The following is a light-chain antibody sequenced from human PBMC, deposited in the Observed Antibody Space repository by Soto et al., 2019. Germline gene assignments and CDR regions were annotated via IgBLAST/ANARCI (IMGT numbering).Light chain of an antibody. CDR2: DVS. Sequence: PGERATLSCRASQSVSSSYLAWYQQKPGQAPGLLIYDVSSRATGIPDRFSGSGSGTDFTLTISGLEPEDFAVYYCQQYGTAPPTFGQGTKLEIK. CDR1: QSVSSSY. J-gene: IGKJ2*01. CDR3: QQYGTAPPT. V-gene: IGKV3-20*01.